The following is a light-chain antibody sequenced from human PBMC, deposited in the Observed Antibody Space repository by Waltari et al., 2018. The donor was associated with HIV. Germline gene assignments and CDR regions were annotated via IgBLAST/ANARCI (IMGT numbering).Light chain of an antibody. Sequence: EIVMTQSPATLSMSPGERATLSCRASQSVGSNLAWYQQRPGQAPRLLIYGASTRASGIPARFSGVGSGTDFTVTISSLQSADFAVYYCQQYDNWPLTFGGGTKVEI. CDR1: QSVGSN. J-gene: IGKJ4*01. V-gene: IGKV3-15*01. CDR2: GAS. CDR3: QQYDNWPLT.